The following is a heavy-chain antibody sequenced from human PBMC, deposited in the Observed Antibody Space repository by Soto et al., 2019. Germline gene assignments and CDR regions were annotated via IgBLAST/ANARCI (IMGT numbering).Heavy chain of an antibody. CDR2: IYYSGST. J-gene: IGHJ4*02. D-gene: IGHD3-16*01. CDR1: GGSISSYY. CDR3: ASSLSVWGSPFDY. Sequence: SETLSLTCTVSGGSISSYYWSWIRQPPGKGLEWIGYIYYSGSTNYNPSLKSRVTISVDTSKNQFSLKLSSVTAADTAVYYCASSLSVWGSPFDYWGQGTLVTVSS. V-gene: IGHV4-59*01.